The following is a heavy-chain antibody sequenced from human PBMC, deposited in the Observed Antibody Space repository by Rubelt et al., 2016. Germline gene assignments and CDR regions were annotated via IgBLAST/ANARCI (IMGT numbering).Heavy chain of an antibody. CDR1: GGSISSYH. CDR2: VYYSGST. J-gene: IGHJ5*01. Sequence: QVQLQESGPGLVKPSETLSLTCSVSGGSISSYHWSWIRQPPGKGLEWIGYVYYSGSTNYNPSLKSRVAVSVDTSKNQFSLNLRSVTAADTAVYYCARESSAHSGSYDSWGQGTLVTVSS. D-gene: IGHD1-26*01. V-gene: IGHV4-59*01. CDR3: ARESSAHSGSYDS.